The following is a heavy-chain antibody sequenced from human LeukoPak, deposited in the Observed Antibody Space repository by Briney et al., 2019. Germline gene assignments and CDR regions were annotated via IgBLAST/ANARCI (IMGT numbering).Heavy chain of an antibody. CDR3: ARSAYDFWSGYSDY. Sequence: GESLKISCKGFGYSYTSYWIGWVRQMPGKGLEWMGIIYPGDSDTRYSPSFQGQVTISADKSISTAYLQWSSLKASDTAMYYCARSAYDFWSGYSDYWGQGTLVTVSS. V-gene: IGHV5-51*01. J-gene: IGHJ4*02. D-gene: IGHD3-3*01. CDR1: GYSYTSYW. CDR2: IYPGDSDT.